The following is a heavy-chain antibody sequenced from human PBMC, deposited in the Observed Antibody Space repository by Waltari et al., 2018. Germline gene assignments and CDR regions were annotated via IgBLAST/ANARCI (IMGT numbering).Heavy chain of an antibody. CDR1: GFNFNNYG. D-gene: IGHD1-26*01. CDR2: VRYDGSNR. Sequence: QVQLVESGGGVVQPGGSRRLSCAASGFNFNNYGFNWVREAQGQGRGGLGWVAFVRYDGSNRYYADSVKGRFTISTDNSKNTLYLQMNSLRTEDTAMYYCAKNIHERGSYGGGAFDIWGQGTMVTVSS. CDR3: AKNIHERGSYGGGAFDI. J-gene: IGHJ3*02. V-gene: IGHV3-30*02.